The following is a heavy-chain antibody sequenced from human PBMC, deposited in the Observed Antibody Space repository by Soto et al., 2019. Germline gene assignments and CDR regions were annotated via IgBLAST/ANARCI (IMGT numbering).Heavy chain of an antibody. J-gene: IGHJ5*02. Sequence: QVQLVQSGAEVKKPGSSVKVSCKASGVTFSNNVITWVRQAPGQGLEWMGGIMPMTGTPTYAQKFRGRVTMTADESTSTDYMGLSGLRFEDTAVYYCARVIIGGHRLAVTARGAFGSWGQGPLVTVSS. CDR2: IMPMTGTP. D-gene: IGHD2-21*02. CDR3: ARVIIGGHRLAVTARGAFGS. V-gene: IGHV1-69*01. CDR1: GVTFSNNV.